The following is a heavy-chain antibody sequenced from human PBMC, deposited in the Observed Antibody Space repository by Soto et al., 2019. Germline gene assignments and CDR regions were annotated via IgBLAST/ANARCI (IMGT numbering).Heavy chain of an antibody. CDR3: AKLAVTKNYYYYGMDV. Sequence: EVQLLESGGGLVQPGGSLRLSCAASGFTFSSYAMSWVRQAPGKGLEWVSAISGSGGSTYYADSVKGRFTISRDNSKNPLYLQMKSLRAEDTAVYYCAKLAVTKNYYYYGMDVWGQGTTVTVSS. D-gene: IGHD2-21*02. CDR2: ISGSGGST. V-gene: IGHV3-23*01. CDR1: GFTFSSYA. J-gene: IGHJ6*02.